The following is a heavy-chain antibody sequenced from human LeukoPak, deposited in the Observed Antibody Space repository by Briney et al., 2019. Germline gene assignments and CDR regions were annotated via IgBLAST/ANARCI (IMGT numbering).Heavy chain of an antibody. CDR3: ARGPYSSPDAFDI. J-gene: IGHJ3*02. CDR2: INSDGSST. CDR1: GFTFSNYW. D-gene: IGHD6-13*01. Sequence: GGSLRLSCAASGFTFSNYWMHWVRQAPGKGLVWVSRINSDGSSTSYADSVKGRFTISRDNAKNTLYLQMNSLRAEDTAVYYCARGPYSSPDAFDIWGQGTMVTVSS. V-gene: IGHV3-74*01.